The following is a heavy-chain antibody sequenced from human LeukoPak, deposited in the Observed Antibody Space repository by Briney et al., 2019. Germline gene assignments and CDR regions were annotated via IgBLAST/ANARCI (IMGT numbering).Heavy chain of an antibody. CDR1: GGSFSGYY. V-gene: IGHV4-34*01. CDR3: ARWGKKKSSGWYGSYYYYIDV. J-gene: IGHJ6*03. Sequence: SETLSLTCAVYGGSFSGYYWSWIRQPPGKGLEWIGEINHSGSTNYNPSLKSRVTISVDTSKHQFSLKLSSVTAADAAVYYCARWGKKKSSGWYGSYYYYIDVWGKGTTVSVSS. D-gene: IGHD6-19*01. CDR2: INHSGST.